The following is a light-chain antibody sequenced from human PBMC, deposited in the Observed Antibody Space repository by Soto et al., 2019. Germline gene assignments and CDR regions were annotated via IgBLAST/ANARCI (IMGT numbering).Light chain of an antibody. CDR1: QTITNS. CDR2: ATS. CDR3: QQSYSSPYT. V-gene: IGKV1-39*01. J-gene: IGKJ2*01. Sequence: DIRMTQSPSSLSASVGDRVTITCRASQTITNSLNWYQQKPGTAPKLLIYATSTLQTGVPSRFSGSGSGTAFTLTISSLQREDFATYYCQQSYSSPYTFGLGTKVDIK.